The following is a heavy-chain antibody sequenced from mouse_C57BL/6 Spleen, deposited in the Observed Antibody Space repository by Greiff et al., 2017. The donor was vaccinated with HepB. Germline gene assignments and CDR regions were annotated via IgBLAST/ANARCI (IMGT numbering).Heavy chain of an antibody. V-gene: IGHV3-6*01. CDR2: ISYDGSN. CDR1: GYSITSGYY. J-gene: IGHJ2*01. D-gene: IGHD2-2*01. Sequence: EVQLKESGPGLVKPSQSLSLTCSVTGYSITSGYYWNWIRQFPGNKLEWMGYISYDGSNNYNPSLKNRISITRDTSKNQFFLKLNSVTTEDTATYYCAREGGYDDFDYWGQGTTLTVSS. CDR3: AREGGYDDFDY.